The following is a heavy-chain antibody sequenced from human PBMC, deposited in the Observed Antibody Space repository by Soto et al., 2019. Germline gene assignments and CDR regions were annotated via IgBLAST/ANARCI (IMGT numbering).Heavy chain of an antibody. V-gene: IGHV5-51*01. D-gene: IGHD6-19*01. CDR3: ARSRRGAYSSGWYSLSGYYNYGIDV. CDR1: GYSFTSYW. Sequence: EVQLVQSGAEVKKPGESLKISCKASGYSFTSYWIGWVRQMPGKRLEWMGVIYPGDSDTKYSTSLQGRVTISADTSISTAYLQWTSRKASDTAMYYCARSRRGAYSSGWYSLSGYYNYGIDVWGQGTTVTVSS. CDR2: IYPGDSDT. J-gene: IGHJ6*02.